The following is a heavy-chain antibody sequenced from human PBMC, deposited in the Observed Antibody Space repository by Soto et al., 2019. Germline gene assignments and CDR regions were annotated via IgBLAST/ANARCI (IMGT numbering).Heavy chain of an antibody. J-gene: IGHJ4*02. CDR2: ISGSGGST. CDR1: GFTFSSYA. Sequence: GGSLRLSCAASGFTFSSYAMSWVRQAPGKGLEWVSAISGSGGSTYYADSVKGRFTISRDNSKNTLYLQMNSLRAEDTAVYYCAKWGVATIYCSGGSCYDYWGQGTLVTVSS. D-gene: IGHD2-15*01. CDR3: AKWGVATIYCSGGSCYDY. V-gene: IGHV3-23*01.